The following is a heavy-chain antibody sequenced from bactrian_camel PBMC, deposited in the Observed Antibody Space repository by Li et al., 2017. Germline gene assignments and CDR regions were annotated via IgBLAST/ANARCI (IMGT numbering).Heavy chain of an antibody. V-gene: IGHV3S1*01. D-gene: IGHD2*01. Sequence: VQLVESGGGLVQPGGSLRLSCAASGFTFSSSLMYWVRQAPGKGLEWVSTINFGGGSTYYADSVKGRFTISRDKAKNTLHLQMNSLKTEDTAVYYCAADQPECPVTYCSDGYCRALRGDCGQGTQVTVS. CDR2: INFGGGST. J-gene: IGHJ4*01. CDR3: AADQPECPVTYCSDGYCRALRGD. CDR1: GFTFSSSL.